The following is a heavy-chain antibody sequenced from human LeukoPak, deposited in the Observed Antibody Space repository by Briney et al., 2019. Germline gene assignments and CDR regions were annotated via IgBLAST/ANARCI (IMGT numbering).Heavy chain of an antibody. CDR1: GGTFSSYA. V-gene: IGHV1-69*13. CDR3: AREGQQLGPMYDY. Sequence: GASVKVSCKASGGTFSSYAISWVRQAPGQGLEWMGGIIPIFGTANYAQKFQGRVTITADESTSTAYMELSSLRSEDTAVYYCAREGQQLGPMYDYWGQGTLVTVSS. D-gene: IGHD6-13*01. J-gene: IGHJ4*02. CDR2: IIPIFGTA.